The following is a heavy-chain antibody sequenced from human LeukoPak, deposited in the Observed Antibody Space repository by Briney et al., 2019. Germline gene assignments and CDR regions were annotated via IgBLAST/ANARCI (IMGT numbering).Heavy chain of an antibody. Sequence: GASVKVSCKVSGYTLTELSMHWVRQAPGKGLEWMGGFDPEDGETIYAQKFQGRVTMTRDMSTSTVYMELSSLRSEDTAVYYCARGSDYGGNSEALNVQIELDYWGQGTLVTVSS. CDR2: FDPEDGET. CDR3: ARGSDYGGNSEALNVQIELDY. J-gene: IGHJ4*02. D-gene: IGHD4-23*01. V-gene: IGHV1-24*01. CDR1: GYTLTELS.